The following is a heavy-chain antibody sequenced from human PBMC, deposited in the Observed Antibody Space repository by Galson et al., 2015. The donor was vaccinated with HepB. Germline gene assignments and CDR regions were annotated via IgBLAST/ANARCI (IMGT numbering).Heavy chain of an antibody. CDR3: ARWAIIVGATTGAFDI. V-gene: IGHV3-7*03. D-gene: IGHD1-26*01. J-gene: IGHJ3*02. CDR2: IKQDGSEK. CDR1: GFTFSSYW. Sequence: SLRVSCAASGFTFSSYWMSWVRQAPGKGLEWVANIKQDGSEKYYVDSVKGRFTISRDNAKNSLYLQMNSLRAEDTAVYYCARWAIIVGATTGAFDIWGQGTMVTVSS.